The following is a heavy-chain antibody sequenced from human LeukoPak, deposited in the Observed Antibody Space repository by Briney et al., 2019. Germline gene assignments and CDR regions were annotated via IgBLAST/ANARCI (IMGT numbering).Heavy chain of an antibody. V-gene: IGHV3-30-3*01. CDR1: GFTFSSYA. Sequence: GGSLRLSCAASGFTFSSYAMHWVRQAPGKGLEWVAVISYDGSNKYYADSVKGRFTISRDNSKNTLYLQMNSLRAEDTAVHYCARTYSTVTTDWFDPWGQGTLVTVSS. D-gene: IGHD4-17*01. CDR3: ARTYSTVTTDWFDP. CDR2: ISYDGSNK. J-gene: IGHJ5*02.